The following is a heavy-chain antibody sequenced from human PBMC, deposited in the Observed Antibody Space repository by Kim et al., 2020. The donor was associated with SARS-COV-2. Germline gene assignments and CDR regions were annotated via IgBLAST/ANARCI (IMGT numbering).Heavy chain of an antibody. CDR2: ISGDGGST. J-gene: IGHJ4*02. D-gene: IGHD6-13*01. V-gene: IGHV3-43*02. Sequence: GGSLRLSCAASGFTFDDYAMHWVRQAPGKGLEWVSLISGDGGSTYYADSVKGRFTISRDNSKNSLYLQMNSLRTEDTALYYCATIAAAGYYFDYWGQGTLVTVSS. CDR3: ATIAAAGYYFDY. CDR1: GFTFDDYA.